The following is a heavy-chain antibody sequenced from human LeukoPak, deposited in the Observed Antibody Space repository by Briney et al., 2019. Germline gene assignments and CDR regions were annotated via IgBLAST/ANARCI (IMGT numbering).Heavy chain of an antibody. J-gene: IGHJ4*02. CDR3: AKEVGVAAREDY. Sequence: QSGGSLRLSCAVSGFTFNSYAMSWVRQAPGKGLEWVSTISGSGGSTYYADSVKGRFTISRDNSKNTLYLQMNSLRAEDTAVYYCAKEVGVAAREDYWGQGTLVTVSS. CDR1: GFTFNSYA. D-gene: IGHD6-6*01. V-gene: IGHV3-23*01. CDR2: ISGSGGST.